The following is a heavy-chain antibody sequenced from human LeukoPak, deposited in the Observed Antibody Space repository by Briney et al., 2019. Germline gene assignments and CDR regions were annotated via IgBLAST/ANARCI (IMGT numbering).Heavy chain of an antibody. V-gene: IGHV4-39*02. CDR1: GGSISSSSYY. D-gene: IGHD3-3*01. CDR3: ARDVGDFWSGYYHSWFDP. Sequence: SETLSLTCTVSGGSISSSSYYWGRIRQPPGKGLEWIGSIYYSGSTYYNPSLKSRVTISVDTSKNQFSLKLSSVTAADTAVYYCARDVGDFWSGYYHSWFDPWGQGTLVTVSS. J-gene: IGHJ5*02. CDR2: IYYSGST.